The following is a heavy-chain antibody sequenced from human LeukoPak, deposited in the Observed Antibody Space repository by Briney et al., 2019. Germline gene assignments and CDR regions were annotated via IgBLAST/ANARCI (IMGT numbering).Heavy chain of an antibody. Sequence: SETLSLTCAVYGGSFSGYYWSWIRQPPGKGLEWIGEINHSGSSNYNPSLKSRVTISVDTSKNQFSLKLSSVTAADTAVYYCASLRTVTTGYWGQGTLVTVSS. CDR1: GGSFSGYY. V-gene: IGHV4-34*01. D-gene: IGHD4-17*01. CDR3: ASLRTVTTGY. CDR2: INHSGSS. J-gene: IGHJ4*02.